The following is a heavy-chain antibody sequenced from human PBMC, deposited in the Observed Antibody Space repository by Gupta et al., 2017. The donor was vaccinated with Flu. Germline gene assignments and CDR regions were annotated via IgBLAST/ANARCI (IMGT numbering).Heavy chain of an antibody. J-gene: IGHJ4*02. CDR3: ARVPNYDTSSFDY. V-gene: IGHV3-9*01. CDR2: ISWNGRNI. CDR1: DDYA. D-gene: IGHD3-16*01. Sequence: DDYAMHWVRQAPGKGLEWVSGISWNGRNIGYADSVKGRFTISRDNAKNSLYLQLNSLRPDDTALYYCARVPNYDTSSFDYWGQGTLVTVSS.